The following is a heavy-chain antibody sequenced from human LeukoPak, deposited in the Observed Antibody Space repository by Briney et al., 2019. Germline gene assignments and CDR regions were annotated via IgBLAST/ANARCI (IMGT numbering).Heavy chain of an antibody. J-gene: IGHJ4*02. D-gene: IGHD3-22*01. Sequence: GESLKISCKGSGYSFTSYWIGWVRQMPGKGLEWMGIIYPGYSDTRYSTSFQGQVTISADKSISTAYLQWSSLKASDTAMYYCARHSWYPYDSSGIDFDYWGQGTLVTVSS. V-gene: IGHV5-51*01. CDR3: ARHSWYPYDSSGIDFDY. CDR1: GYSFTSYW. CDR2: IYPGYSDT.